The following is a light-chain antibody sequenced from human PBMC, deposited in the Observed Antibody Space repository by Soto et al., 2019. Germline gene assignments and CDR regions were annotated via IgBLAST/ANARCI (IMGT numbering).Light chain of an antibody. CDR2: LNSDGSH. J-gene: IGLJ3*02. CDR3: QTWATGIRV. V-gene: IGLV4-69*01. Sequence: QPVLTQSPSASATLGASVKLTCTLSSGHSSYAIAWHQQQPEKGPRYLMTLNSDGSHSKGDGVPDRFSGSISGAERYLTISSLQSEDEADYYCQTWATGIRVFGGGTKLTVL. CDR1: SGHSSYA.